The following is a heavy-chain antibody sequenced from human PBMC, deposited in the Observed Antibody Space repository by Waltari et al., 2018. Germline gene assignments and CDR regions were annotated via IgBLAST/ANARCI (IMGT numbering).Heavy chain of an antibody. Sequence: QVQRVESGGGVVQSGRSLRLSCVGSGFHFRNHCMNWGRQAPGKGLEWVAGIWYDGSNKNYVDSVKGRFTISRDNSKNTLYLEMNSLRAEDTAVYFCARGDGGSGLGASDIWGQGTMVTVSS. CDR1: GFHFRNHC. CDR2: IWYDGSNK. D-gene: IGHD3-3*01. V-gene: IGHV3-33*01. CDR3: ARGDGGSGLGASDI. J-gene: IGHJ3*02.